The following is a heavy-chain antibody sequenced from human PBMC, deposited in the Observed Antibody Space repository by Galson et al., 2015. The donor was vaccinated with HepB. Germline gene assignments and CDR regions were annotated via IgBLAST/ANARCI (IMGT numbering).Heavy chain of an antibody. Sequence: SVKVSCKASGYPFYTYSITWVRQAPGQGLEWLGWINPYSRNTKVAQKVQGRVSLTADISTNTAYMELRRLTSDDTAVYYCARGALVVVVDATENNWFDPWGQGTLVTVSS. CDR2: INPYSRNT. CDR3: ARGALVVVVDATENNWFDP. CDR1: GYPFYTYS. V-gene: IGHV1-18*01. D-gene: IGHD2-15*01. J-gene: IGHJ5*02.